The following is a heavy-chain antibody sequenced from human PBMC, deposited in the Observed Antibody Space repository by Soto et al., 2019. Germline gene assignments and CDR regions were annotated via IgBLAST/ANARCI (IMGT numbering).Heavy chain of an antibody. CDR1: GFTFGDYA. D-gene: IGHD4-17*01. Sequence: GGSLRLSCTASGFTFGDYAMSWFRQAPGKGLEWVGFIRSKAYGGTTEYAASVKGRFTISRDDSKSIAYLQMNSLKTEDTAVYYCTRWGPHDYGLHNDAFDIWGQGTMVTVSS. CDR3: TRWGPHDYGLHNDAFDI. CDR2: IRSKAYGGTT. J-gene: IGHJ3*02. V-gene: IGHV3-49*03.